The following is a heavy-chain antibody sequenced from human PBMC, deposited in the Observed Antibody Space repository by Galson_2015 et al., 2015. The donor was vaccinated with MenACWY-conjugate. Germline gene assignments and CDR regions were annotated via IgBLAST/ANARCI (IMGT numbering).Heavy chain of an antibody. Sequence: AMRLGCAASGRTFGHCGVNGGRQAPGEGLEWISYISRGGGVIHYADYAKGRFTRSRDNARNSEFLQISSLRDGDSAVYYCAWGRNPTVNSMYLDYWGQGTLVTVSS. CDR2: ISRGGGVI. V-gene: IGHV3-48*02. J-gene: IGHJ4*02. CDR3: AWGRNPTVNSMYLDY. CDR1: GRTFGHCG. D-gene: IGHD7-27*01.